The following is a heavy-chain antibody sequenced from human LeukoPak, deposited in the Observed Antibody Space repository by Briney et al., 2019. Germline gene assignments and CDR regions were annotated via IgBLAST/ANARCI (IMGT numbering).Heavy chain of an antibody. CDR3: ARDDGFGESVSFDY. V-gene: IGHV3-21*01. D-gene: IGHD3-10*01. CDR2: ISSSSSYI. J-gene: IGHJ4*02. Sequence: GGSLRLSCAASGFTFSDYYMNWVRQAPGKGLEWVSSISSSSSYIYYADSVKGRFTISRDNAKNSLYLQMSSLRAEDTAVYYCARDDGFGESVSFDYWGQGTLVTVSS. CDR1: GFTFSDYY.